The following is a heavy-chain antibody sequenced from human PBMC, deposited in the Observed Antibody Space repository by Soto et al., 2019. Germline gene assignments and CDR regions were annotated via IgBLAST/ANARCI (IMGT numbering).Heavy chain of an antibody. J-gene: IGHJ4*02. CDR1: GFSLSSSAVG. CDR2: IYWNDDR. D-gene: IGHD7-27*01. V-gene: IGHV2-5*01. Sequence: SGHTLVNPTQTLTLTCTFSGFSLSSSAVGVAWIRQRPGKALELLTVIYWNDDRRYNQSLKSSLTITKHTSKYEVVHTLTNVDPVDKATYYCGHVEMTTIGAGDQGGEGILVTVSS. CDR3: GHVEMTTIGAGDQ.